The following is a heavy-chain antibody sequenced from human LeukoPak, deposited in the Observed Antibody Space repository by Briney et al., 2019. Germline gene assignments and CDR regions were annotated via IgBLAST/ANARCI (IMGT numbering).Heavy chain of an antibody. CDR3: ARGMAHDFWSGYCLDY. J-gene: IGHJ4*02. CDR1: GGSFSGYY. D-gene: IGHD3-3*01. Sequence: SQTLSLTCAVYGGSFSGYYWSWIRQPPGKGLEWIGEINHSGSTNYNPSLKSRVTISVDTSKNQFSLKLSSVTAADTAVYYCARGMAHDFWSGYCLDYWGQGTLVTVSS. V-gene: IGHV4-34*01. CDR2: INHSGST.